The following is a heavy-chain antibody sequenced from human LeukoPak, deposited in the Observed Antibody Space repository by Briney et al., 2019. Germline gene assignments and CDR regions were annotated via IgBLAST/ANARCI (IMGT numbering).Heavy chain of an antibody. Sequence: GGSLRLSCAASGFTFSTYWMSWVRQAPGRGLEWVANIKQDGSEKYYVDSVKGRFTISRDNAKNSLYLQMSSLRADDTAVYYCARDLPTGSDYFDYWGQGTLVTVSS. V-gene: IGHV3-7*01. CDR2: IKQDGSEK. CDR1: GFTFSTYW. CDR3: ARDLPTGSDYFDY. D-gene: IGHD6-6*01. J-gene: IGHJ4*02.